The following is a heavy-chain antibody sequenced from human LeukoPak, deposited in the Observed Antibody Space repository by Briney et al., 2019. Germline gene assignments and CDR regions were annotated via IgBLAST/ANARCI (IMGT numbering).Heavy chain of an antibody. CDR3: ARGTVTTRYFDY. CDR1: GGSISSYY. J-gene: IGHJ4*02. D-gene: IGHD4-11*01. CDR2: IHYSGGT. Sequence: SETLSLTCTVSGGSISSYYWSWIRQPPGEGLEWIGYIHYSGGTNYNPSLKSRVTMSVDMSKDQLSLKLISVTAADTAVYYCARGTVTTRYFDYWGQGTLVTVSS. V-gene: IGHV4-59*08.